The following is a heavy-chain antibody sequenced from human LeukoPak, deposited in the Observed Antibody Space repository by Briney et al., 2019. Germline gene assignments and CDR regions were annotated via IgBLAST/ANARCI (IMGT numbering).Heavy chain of an antibody. CDR3: ARDSSSLQFDY. J-gene: IGHJ4*02. D-gene: IGHD6-13*01. Sequence: SETLSLTCTVSGGSISSSSYYWGWIRQPPGKGLEWIGYIYYSGSTNYNPSLKSRVTISVDTSKNQFSLKLSSVTAADTAVYYCARDSSSLQFDYWGQGTLVTVSS. CDR2: IYYSGST. V-gene: IGHV4-61*05. CDR1: GGSISSSSYY.